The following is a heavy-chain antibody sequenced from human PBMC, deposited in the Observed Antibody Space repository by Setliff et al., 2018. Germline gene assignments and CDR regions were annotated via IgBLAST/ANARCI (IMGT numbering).Heavy chain of an antibody. V-gene: IGHV4-4*08. CDR3: ARDQAYYYGSGSYYTWFDP. CDR1: GVSISSYY. D-gene: IGHD3-10*01. J-gene: IGHJ5*02. Sequence: TLSLTCHVSGVSISSYYWSWIRQPPGKGLESIGYIQKSGSTNYNPSLMSRVSISVDTSKNQFSLKLSSVTAADTAVYYCARDQAYYYGSGSYYTWFDPWGQGTLVTVSS. CDR2: IQKSGST.